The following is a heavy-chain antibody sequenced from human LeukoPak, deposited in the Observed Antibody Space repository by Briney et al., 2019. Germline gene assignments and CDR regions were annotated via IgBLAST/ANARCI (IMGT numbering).Heavy chain of an antibody. CDR1: GFTFSSYW. Sequence: GGSLRLSCAASGFTFSSYWMSRVRQAPGKGLEWVANIKQDGSEKYYVDSVKGRFTISRDNAKNSLYLQMNSLRAEDTAVYYCAREYCSSTSCYAEGLFDYWGQGTLVTVSS. CDR2: IKQDGSEK. V-gene: IGHV3-7*01. D-gene: IGHD2-2*01. J-gene: IGHJ4*02. CDR3: AREYCSSTSCYAEGLFDY.